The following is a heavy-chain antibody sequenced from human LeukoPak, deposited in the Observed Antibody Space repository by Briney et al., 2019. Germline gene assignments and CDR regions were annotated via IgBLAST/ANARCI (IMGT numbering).Heavy chain of an antibody. V-gene: IGHV3-30*04. CDR2: ISYNGINK. Sequence: GGSLRLSCAASGFTFSNYAMHWVRQAPGKGLAWVAIISYNGINKYYADSVKGRFTISQDNSKNTLYLHMNSLRAEDTAVYYCARLDYYDSSDQHDAFDIWGQGTMVTVSS. CDR1: GFTFSNYA. J-gene: IGHJ3*02. D-gene: IGHD3-22*01. CDR3: ARLDYYDSSDQHDAFDI.